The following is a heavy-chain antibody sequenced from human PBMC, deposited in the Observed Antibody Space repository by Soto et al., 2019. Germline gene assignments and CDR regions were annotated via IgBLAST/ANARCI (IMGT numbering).Heavy chain of an antibody. CDR3: ARLYSSVWFYIDY. Sequence: GASVKVSCKASGYTFPGYYMHWLRQAPGQGLVWMGWINPNSGGTNYAQKFQGRVTMTRDTSISTAYMELSRLNSDDTAVYYCARLYSSVWFYIDYWGQGTLVTVSS. CDR1: GYTFPGYY. CDR2: INPNSGGT. D-gene: IGHD6-19*01. V-gene: IGHV1-2*02. J-gene: IGHJ4*02.